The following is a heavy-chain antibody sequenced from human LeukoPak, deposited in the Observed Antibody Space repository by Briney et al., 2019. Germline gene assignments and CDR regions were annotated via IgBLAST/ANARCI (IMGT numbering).Heavy chain of an antibody. D-gene: IGHD6-13*01. J-gene: IGHJ5*02. CDR1: GFTFSSYE. CDR3: ARDGIAAAGSHWFDP. CDR2: ISSSGTTI. V-gene: IGHV3-48*03. Sequence: PGGSLRLSCAASGFTFSSYEMNWVRQAPGKGLEWVSFISSSGTTINQPDSVKGRFTISRDNAKNSLYLQMNSLRAEDTAVYYCARDGIAAAGSHWFDPWGQGTLVTVSS.